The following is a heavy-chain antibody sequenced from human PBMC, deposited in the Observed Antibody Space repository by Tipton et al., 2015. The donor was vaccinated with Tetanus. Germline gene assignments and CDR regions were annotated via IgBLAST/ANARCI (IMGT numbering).Heavy chain of an antibody. CDR1: GFTFSSYA. J-gene: IGHJ6*02. CDR2: ISYDGSNK. V-gene: IGHV3-30*04. Sequence: SLRLSCAASGFTFSSYAMHWVRQAPGKGLEWVAVISYDGSNKYYADSVKGRFTISRDNSKNTLYLQMNSLRAEDTAVYYCARKRGVNAATASDDPLDVWGQGTTVTVS. D-gene: IGHD6-25*01. CDR3: ARKRGVNAATASDDPLDV.